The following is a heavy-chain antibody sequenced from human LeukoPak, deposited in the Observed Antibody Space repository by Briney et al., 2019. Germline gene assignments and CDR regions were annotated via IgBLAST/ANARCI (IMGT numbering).Heavy chain of an antibody. J-gene: IGHJ6*04. Sequence: GGSLRLSCAASGFSFSSYTMNWVRQAPEKGLEWVSSISSSGSTIYYADSVKGRFTISRDNAKNSLYLQMNSLRAEDTAVYYCAELGITMIGGVWGKGTTVTISS. CDR2: ISSSGSTI. CDR1: GFSFSSYT. V-gene: IGHV3-48*03. CDR3: AELGITMIGGV. D-gene: IGHD3-10*02.